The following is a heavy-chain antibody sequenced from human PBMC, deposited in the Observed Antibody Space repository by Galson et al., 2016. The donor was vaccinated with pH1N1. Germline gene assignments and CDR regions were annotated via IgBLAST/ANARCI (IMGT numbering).Heavy chain of an antibody. J-gene: IGHJ4*02. CDR3: ARCLYGDYQGNVDY. Sequence: PALVKPTQTLTLTCTFSGFSLSTSGMCVSWIRQPPGTALEWLALIDWDDDKYYSTSLKTRLTISKDTSKNQVVLTMTNMDAVDTATYYCARCLYGDYQGNVDYWGQGTLVTVSS. CDR2: IDWDDDK. D-gene: IGHD4-17*01. CDR1: GFSLSTSGMC. V-gene: IGHV2-70*01.